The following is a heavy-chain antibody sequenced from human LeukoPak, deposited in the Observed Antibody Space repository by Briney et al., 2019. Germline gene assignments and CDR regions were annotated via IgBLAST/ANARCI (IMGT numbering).Heavy chain of an antibody. CDR1: GGSFSGYY. CDR3: ARAVQGYDFWSGYYCLFDY. D-gene: IGHD3-3*01. V-gene: IGHV4-34*01. CDR2: INHSGST. J-gene: IGHJ4*02. Sequence: SETLSLTCAVYGGSFSGYYWSWIRQPPGKGLEWIGEINHSGSTNYNPSLKSRVTISVDTSKNQFSLKLSSVTAADTAAYYCARAVQGYDFWSGYYCLFDYWGQGTLVTVSS.